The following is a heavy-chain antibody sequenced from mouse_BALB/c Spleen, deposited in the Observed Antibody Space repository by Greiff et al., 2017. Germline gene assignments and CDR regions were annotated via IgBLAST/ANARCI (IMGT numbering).Heavy chain of an antibody. CDR2: ISSGGSYT. D-gene: IGHD2-1*01. J-gene: IGHJ4*01. CDR3: ARHVAVYGNYHDYAMDY. V-gene: IGHV5-6*01. Sequence: EVQGVESGGDLVKPGGSLKLSCAASGFTFSSYGMSWVRQTPDKRLEWVATISSGGSYTYYPDSVKGRFTISRDNAKNTLYLQMSSLKTEDTAMYYCARHVAVYGNYHDYAMDYWGQGTSVTVSA. CDR1: GFTFSSYG.